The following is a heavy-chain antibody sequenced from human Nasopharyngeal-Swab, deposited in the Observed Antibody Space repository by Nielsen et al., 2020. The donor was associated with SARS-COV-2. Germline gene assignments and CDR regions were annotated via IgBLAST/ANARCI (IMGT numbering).Heavy chain of an antibody. J-gene: IGHJ6*03. V-gene: IGHV6-1*01. Sequence: SETLSLTCAISGDSVSSSSAAWNWIRQSPSRGLEWLGRTYYRSKWYNDYAVSVKSRITINPDTSKNQFSLHLNSVTPEDTAVYYCARARGAYGDYYYYYYKDVWGKGTTGTVSS. CDR2: TYYRSKWYN. CDR3: ARARGAYGDYYYYYYKDV. CDR1: GDSVSSSSAA. D-gene: IGHD4-17*01.